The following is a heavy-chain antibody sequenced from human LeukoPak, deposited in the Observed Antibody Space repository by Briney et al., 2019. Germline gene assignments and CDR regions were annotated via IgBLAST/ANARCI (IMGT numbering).Heavy chain of an antibody. Sequence: PGGSLRLSCAASGFTFSSYAMSWVRQAPGKGLEWVSAISGSGGSTYYADSVKGRFTISRDNSKNTLYLQMNSLRAEDTAVYYCAKRSLIQLEYYDFWSGLSPFDYWGQGTLVTVSS. J-gene: IGHJ4*02. CDR2: ISGSGGST. CDR3: AKRSLIQLEYYDFWSGLSPFDY. CDR1: GFTFSSYA. V-gene: IGHV3-23*01. D-gene: IGHD3-3*01.